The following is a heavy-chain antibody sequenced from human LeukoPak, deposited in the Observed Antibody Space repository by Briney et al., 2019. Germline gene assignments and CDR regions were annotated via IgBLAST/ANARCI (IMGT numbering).Heavy chain of an antibody. V-gene: IGHV1-18*01. Sequence: ASVNVSCKASGYTFTSYGISWVRQAPGQGLEWMGWISAYNGNTNYAQKLQGRVTMTTDTSTSTAYMELRSLRSDDTAVYYCARALEITIFGVVISLDYWGQGTLVTVSS. J-gene: IGHJ4*02. CDR2: ISAYNGNT. CDR3: ARALEITIFGVVISLDY. CDR1: GYTFTSYG. D-gene: IGHD3-3*01.